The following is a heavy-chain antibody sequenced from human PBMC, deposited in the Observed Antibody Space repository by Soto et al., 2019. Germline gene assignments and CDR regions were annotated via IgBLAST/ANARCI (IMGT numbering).Heavy chain of an antibody. CDR3: PRGGEGSSGYPYYYYGMDV. V-gene: IGHV1-69*06. Sequence: QVQLVQSGAEVKKPGSSVKVSCKASGGTFSSYAISWVRQAPGQGLEWMGGIIPIFGTANYAQKFQGRVTITAQKSTSTAYMELRSLRSEDTAVFYCPRGGEGSSGYPYYYYGMDVWGQGTTVTVSS. D-gene: IGHD3-22*01. J-gene: IGHJ6*02. CDR2: IIPIFGTA. CDR1: GGTFSSYA.